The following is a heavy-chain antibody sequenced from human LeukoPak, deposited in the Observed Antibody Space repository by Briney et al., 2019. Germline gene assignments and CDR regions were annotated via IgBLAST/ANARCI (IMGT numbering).Heavy chain of an antibody. J-gene: IGHJ4*02. CDR1: GFTFSYYS. CDR3: ARDSPEYSYGFFAY. Sequence: GGSLRLSCAASGFTFSYYSMHWVRQAPGKGLEYVSAISSNGDSTYYANSVKGRFTISRDNSKNTLYLQMGSLRAEDMAVYFCARDSPEYSYGFFAYWGQGALVTVSS. D-gene: IGHD5-18*01. CDR2: ISSNGDST. V-gene: IGHV3-64*01.